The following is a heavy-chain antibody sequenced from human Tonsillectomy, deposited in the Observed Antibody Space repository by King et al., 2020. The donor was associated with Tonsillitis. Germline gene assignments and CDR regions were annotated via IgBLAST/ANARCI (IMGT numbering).Heavy chain of an antibody. CDR2: ISRSGSTI. J-gene: IGHJ4*02. Sequence: VQLVESGGGLVQPGGSLRLSCAASGFIFRSYSMNWVRQAPGKGLEWLSYISRSGSTIYYADSVQGRFTISRDNAKSSVYLHMNSLRAEDTAVYYCVRFDILTAYGPDYWGQGTLVTVSS. CDR3: VRFDILTAYGPDY. CDR1: GFIFRSYS. V-gene: IGHV3-48*01. D-gene: IGHD3-9*01.